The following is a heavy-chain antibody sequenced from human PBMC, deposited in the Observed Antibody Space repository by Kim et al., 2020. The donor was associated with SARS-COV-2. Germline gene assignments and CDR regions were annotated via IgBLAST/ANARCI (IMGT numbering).Heavy chain of an antibody. Sequence: ASVKVSCKASGYTFTGYYMHWVRQAPGQGLEWMGWINPNSGGTNYAQKFQGWVTMTRDTSISTAYMELSRLRSDDTAVYYCARDPLPRYCSSTSCYAERVGWFDPRGQGTLVTVSS. J-gene: IGHJ5*02. CDR3: ARDPLPRYCSSTSCYAERVGWFDP. D-gene: IGHD2-2*01. V-gene: IGHV1-2*04. CDR1: GYTFTGYY. CDR2: INPNSGGT.